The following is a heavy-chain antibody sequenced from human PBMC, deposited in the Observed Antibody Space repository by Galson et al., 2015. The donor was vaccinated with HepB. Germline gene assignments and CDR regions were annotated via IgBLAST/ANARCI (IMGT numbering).Heavy chain of an antibody. V-gene: IGHV3-9*01. CDR2: IGWNSGNI. Sequence: SLRLSCAASRFSFDDYAMHWVRQAPGKGLEWVSSIGWNSGNIAYADSVKGRFTISRDNARNSLYLQMNSLRAEDTALYYCATSGSYYGHFEYWGQGTLVTVSS. CDR1: RFSFDDYA. J-gene: IGHJ4*02. CDR3: ATSGSYYGHFEY. D-gene: IGHD1-26*01.